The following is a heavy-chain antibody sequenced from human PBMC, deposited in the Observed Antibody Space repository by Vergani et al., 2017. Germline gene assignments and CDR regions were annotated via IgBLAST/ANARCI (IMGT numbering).Heavy chain of an antibody. CDR2: IIPIFGTA. D-gene: IGHD4-17*01. Sequence: QVQLVQSGAEVKKPGSSVKVSCKASGGTFSSYAISWVRQAPGQGLEWMGGIIPIFGTANYAQKFQGRVTMTRDTSTSTVYMELSSLRSEDTAVYYCARDQWFYGDYSMGAFDIWGQGTMVTVSS. CDR1: GGTFSSYA. CDR3: ARDQWFYGDYSMGAFDI. J-gene: IGHJ3*02. V-gene: IGHV1-69*06.